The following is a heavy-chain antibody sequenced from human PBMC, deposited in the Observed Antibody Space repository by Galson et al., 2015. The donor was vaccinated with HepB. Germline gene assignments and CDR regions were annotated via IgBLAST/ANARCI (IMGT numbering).Heavy chain of an antibody. Sequence: ETLSLTCTVSGGSISNSNYYWGWIRQPPGKGLEWIGNIYYSGSTSYNPSLKSRVTMSVDTSKNQFSLKLSSVTAADTTEYYCARVLRYSVYMDVWGKGTTVTVSS. V-gene: IGHV4-39*01. D-gene: IGHD2-15*01. CDR1: GGSISNSNYY. CDR2: IYYSGST. CDR3: ARVLRYSVYMDV. J-gene: IGHJ6*03.